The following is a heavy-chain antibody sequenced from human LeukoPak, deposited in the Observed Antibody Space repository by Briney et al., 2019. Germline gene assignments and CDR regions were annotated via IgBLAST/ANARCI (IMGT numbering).Heavy chain of an antibody. D-gene: IGHD2-15*01. Sequence: GGSLRLSCAASGFTLSSYWMTWVRQAPGKGLEWVANIKQDGSEKYYVDSVKGRFTISRDNAKNSLYLQMNSLRAEDTAVYYCARGSRSSNYWGQGTLVTVSS. CDR1: GFTLSSYW. CDR2: IKQDGSEK. J-gene: IGHJ4*02. V-gene: IGHV3-7*01. CDR3: ARGSRSSNY.